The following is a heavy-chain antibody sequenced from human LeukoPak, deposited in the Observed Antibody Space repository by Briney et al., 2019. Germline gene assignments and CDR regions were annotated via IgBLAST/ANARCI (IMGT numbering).Heavy chain of an antibody. Sequence: ASVKLSCTASGYTFTDHYIHWVQQAPGKGPEWMGRVDPEDGETIYGEKFQGRITIAADTSTDTAYIELTSVRADDTAVYYCLIDRIDRAFDVWGQGTSVTISS. CDR1: GYTFTDHY. J-gene: IGHJ6*02. CDR2: VDPEDGET. CDR3: LIDRIDRAFDV. V-gene: IGHV1-69-2*01.